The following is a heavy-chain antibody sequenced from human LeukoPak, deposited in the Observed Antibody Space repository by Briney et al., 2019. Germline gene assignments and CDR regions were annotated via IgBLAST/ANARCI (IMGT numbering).Heavy chain of an antibody. J-gene: IGHJ6*03. CDR1: GGSISSYY. D-gene: IGHD3-9*01. Sequence: SETLSLTCTVSGGSISSYYWSWIRQPPGKGLEWIGYIHYSGSTNYNPSLKSQVTISVDTSKNQFSLKLSSVTAADTAVYYCAREVEGNFDWEQKVYYYYYMDVWGKGTTVTISS. CDR3: AREVEGNFDWEQKVYYYYYMDV. V-gene: IGHV4-59*01. CDR2: IHYSGST.